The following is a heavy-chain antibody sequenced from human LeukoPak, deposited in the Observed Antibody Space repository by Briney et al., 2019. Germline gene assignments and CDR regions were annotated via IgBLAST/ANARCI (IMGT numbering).Heavy chain of an antibody. CDR3: ARGRAGDYGGNSLPQFNWFDP. V-gene: IGHV1-46*01. CDR1: GYMFTDYY. J-gene: IGHJ5*02. D-gene: IGHD4-23*01. Sequence: ASVKVSCKASGYMFTDYYMHWVRQAPGQGLEWMGIINPSGGSTSYAQKFQGRVTMTRDMSTSTVYMELSSLRSEDTAVYYCARGRAGDYGGNSLPQFNWFDPWGQGTLVTVSS. CDR2: INPSGGST.